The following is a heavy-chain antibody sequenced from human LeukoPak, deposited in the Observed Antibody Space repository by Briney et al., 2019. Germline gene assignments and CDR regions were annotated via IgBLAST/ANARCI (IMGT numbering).Heavy chain of an antibody. Sequence: SETLSLTCTVSGGSISPYYWSWIRQPPGKGLEWIGYIYYNGGTNYNPSLKSRVTISVDTSKNQFSLKLSSVTAADTAVYYCARAEAYCGGDCFNFDYWGQGTLVTVSS. CDR1: GGSISPYY. CDR2: IYYNGGT. J-gene: IGHJ4*02. D-gene: IGHD2-21*02. CDR3: ARAEAYCGGDCFNFDY. V-gene: IGHV4-59*01.